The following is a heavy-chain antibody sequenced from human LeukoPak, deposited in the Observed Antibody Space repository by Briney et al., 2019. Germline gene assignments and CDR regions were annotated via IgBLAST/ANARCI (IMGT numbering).Heavy chain of an antibody. D-gene: IGHD3-16*01. CDR3: AKGLLPRGDNKGAYFFDY. V-gene: IGHV3-7*01. Sequence: GGSLRLSCAASGFTFSSYWMSWVRQAPGKGLEWVANIKQDGSEKYYVDSVKGRFTISRDNSKNTLYLQMSSLKAEDTAVYYCAKGLLPRGDNKGAYFFDYWGQGTLVTVSS. J-gene: IGHJ4*02. CDR2: IKQDGSEK. CDR1: GFTFSSYW.